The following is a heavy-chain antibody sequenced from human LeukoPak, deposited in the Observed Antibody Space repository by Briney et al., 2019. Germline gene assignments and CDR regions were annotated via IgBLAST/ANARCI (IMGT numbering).Heavy chain of an antibody. J-gene: IGHJ4*02. V-gene: IGHV3-33*01. CDR3: ARDLDIVVVPAAMPMSY. Sequence: GGTLILSCAASGFTFSSYGMHWVRQAPGKGLEWVAVIWYDGSNKYYADSVKGRFTISRDNSKNTLYLQMNSLRAEDTAVYYCARDLDIVVVPAAMPMSYWGQGTLVTVSS. CDR2: IWYDGSNK. CDR1: GFTFSSYG. D-gene: IGHD2-2*01.